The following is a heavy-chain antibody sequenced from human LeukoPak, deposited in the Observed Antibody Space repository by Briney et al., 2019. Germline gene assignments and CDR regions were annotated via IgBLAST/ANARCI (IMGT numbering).Heavy chain of an antibody. J-gene: IGHJ1*01. CDR3: ARVGSSWYNQH. CDR1: GFTVSSNY. CDR2: IYSGGST. Sequence: PGGSLRLSCAASGFTVSSNYMSWVRQAPGKGLEWVSVIYSGGSTYYADSVKGRFTISRDNSKNTLYLQMNSLRAEDTAVYYCARVGSSWYNQHWGRGTLVTVSS. D-gene: IGHD6-13*01. V-gene: IGHV3-53*01.